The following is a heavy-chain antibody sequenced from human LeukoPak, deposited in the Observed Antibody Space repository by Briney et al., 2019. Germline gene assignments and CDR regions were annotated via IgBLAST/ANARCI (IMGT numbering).Heavy chain of an antibody. Sequence: SETLSLTCTVSGGSISSYYWSWIRQPPGKGLEWIEYIYYSGSTNYNPSLKSRVTISVDTSKNQFSLKLSSVTAADTAVYYCARAEREQLAQWDYWGQGTLVTVSS. D-gene: IGHD6-6*01. CDR3: ARAEREQLAQWDY. V-gene: IGHV4-59*01. J-gene: IGHJ4*02. CDR2: IYYSGST. CDR1: GGSISSYY.